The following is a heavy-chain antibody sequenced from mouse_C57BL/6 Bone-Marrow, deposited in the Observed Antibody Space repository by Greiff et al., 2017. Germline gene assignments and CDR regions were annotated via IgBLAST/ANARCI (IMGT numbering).Heavy chain of an antibody. CDR1: GFTFSSYA. CDR3: ARAPNYYGISLDY. J-gene: IGHJ2*01. CDR2: LSDGGSYT. D-gene: IGHD1-1*01. Sequence: EVQGVESGGGLVKPGGSLKLSCAASGFTFSSYAMSWVRQTPEKRLEWVATLSDGGSYTYYPDNVKGRFTISRDNAKNNLYLQMSHLKSEDTAMYYCARAPNYYGISLDYWGQGTTLTVSS. V-gene: IGHV5-4*01.